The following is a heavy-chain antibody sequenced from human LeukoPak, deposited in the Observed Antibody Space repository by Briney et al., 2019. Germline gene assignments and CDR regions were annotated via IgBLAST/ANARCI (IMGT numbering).Heavy chain of an antibody. D-gene: IGHD2-15*01. CDR1: GFTFSSYT. CDR3: ARESLVCCSAGNCHSDF. J-gene: IGHJ4*02. CDR2: ISSGSSYI. Sequence: GGSLRLSCAASGFTFSSYTMNWVRQAPGKGLEWVSSISSGSSYIYYVDSVKGRFTVSRDNAKNSLYLQMNSLRAEDTAAYYCARESLVCCSAGNCHSDFWGQGTLVTVSS. V-gene: IGHV3-21*01.